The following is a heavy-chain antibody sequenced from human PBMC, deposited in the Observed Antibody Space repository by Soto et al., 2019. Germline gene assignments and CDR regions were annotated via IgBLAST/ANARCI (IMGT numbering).Heavy chain of an antibody. CDR1: GFTFSSYG. Sequence: LRLSCAASGFTFSSYGMHWVRQAPGKGLEWVAVISYDGSNKYYADSVKGRFTISRDNSKNTLYLQMNSLRAEDTAVYYCAKDYYGSRSLYYYYYYYGMDVWGQGTTVTVSS. CDR3: AKDYYGSRSLYYYYYYYGMDV. D-gene: IGHD3-10*01. V-gene: IGHV3-30*18. J-gene: IGHJ6*02. CDR2: ISYDGSNK.